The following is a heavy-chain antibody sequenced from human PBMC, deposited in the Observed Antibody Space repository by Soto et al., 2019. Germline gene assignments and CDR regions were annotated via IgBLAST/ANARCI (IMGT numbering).Heavy chain of an antibody. CDR2: ISSSSSTI. CDR3: ARDSGYSYY. V-gene: IGHV3-48*02. CDR1: GFTFSSYS. J-gene: IGHJ4*02. Sequence: GGSLRLSCAASGFTFSSYSMNWVRQAPGKGLEWVSYISSSSSTIYYADSVKGRFTISRDNAKNSLYLQMNILRDEDTAVYYCARDSGYSYYWGQGTLVTVSS. D-gene: IGHD5-18*01.